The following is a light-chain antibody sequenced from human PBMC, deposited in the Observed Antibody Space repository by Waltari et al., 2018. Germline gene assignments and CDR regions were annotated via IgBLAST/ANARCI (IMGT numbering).Light chain of an antibody. V-gene: IGKV1-9*01. J-gene: IGKJ1*01. CDR2: AAS. CDR1: QGISDF. CDR3: QLLNSSQWT. Sequence: IQLTQSPSSLSASVGDRVTITCRASQGISDFLAWYQQKPGKAPKLLIYAASTLQSGVPSRFSGSGSGTDFTLTITSLQPEDVATYYCQLLNSSQWTFGQVTKVDMK.